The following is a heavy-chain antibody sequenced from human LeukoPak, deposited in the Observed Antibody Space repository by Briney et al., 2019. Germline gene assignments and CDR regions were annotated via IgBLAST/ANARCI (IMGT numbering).Heavy chain of an antibody. V-gene: IGHV1-69*04. CDR1: EYTFSSYA. Sequence: SVKVSCKASEYTFSSYAISWVRQAPGQGLEWMGRIIPIFGIANYAQKFQGRVTITADKSTSTAYMELSSLRSEDTAVYYCARDQTRITGLFDYWGQGTLVTVSS. J-gene: IGHJ4*02. CDR2: IIPIFGIA. D-gene: IGHD1-20*01. CDR3: ARDQTRITGLFDY.